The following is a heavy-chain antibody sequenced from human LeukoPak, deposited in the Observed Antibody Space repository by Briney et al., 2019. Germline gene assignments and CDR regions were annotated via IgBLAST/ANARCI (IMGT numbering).Heavy chain of an antibody. D-gene: IGHD3-22*01. J-gene: IGHJ4*02. V-gene: IGHV3-7*03. CDR1: GFTFSSYM. CDR3: ARGPNIYDSSGYYADY. CDR2: IKPDGGEK. Sequence: PGESLRLSCAASGFTFSSYMMTWVRQAPGKGLEWVANIKPDGGEKFYVDSVRGRFTISRDNAKNSLYLQMNSLRAEDTAVYYCARGPNIYDSSGYYADYWGQGTLVTVSS.